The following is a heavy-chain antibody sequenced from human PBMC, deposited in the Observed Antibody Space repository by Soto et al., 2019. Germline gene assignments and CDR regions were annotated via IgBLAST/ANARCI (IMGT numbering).Heavy chain of an antibody. Sequence: QVQLVQSGAEVKKPGSSVKVSCKASGGTFSSYAISWVRQAPGQGLEWMGGIIPIFGTANYAQKFQGRVTITADESTSTAYMELSSLRSEDTAVYYCARDLYYYDSSGYGVAFDIWGQGTMVTVSS. CDR3: ARDLYYYDSSGYGVAFDI. D-gene: IGHD3-22*01. J-gene: IGHJ3*02. CDR2: IIPIFGTA. CDR1: GGTFSSYA. V-gene: IGHV1-69*01.